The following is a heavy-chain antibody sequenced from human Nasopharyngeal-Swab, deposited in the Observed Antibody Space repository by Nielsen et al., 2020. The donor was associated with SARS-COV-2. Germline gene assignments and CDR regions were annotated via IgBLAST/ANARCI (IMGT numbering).Heavy chain of an antibody. Sequence: SSVNVSCKASGGTFSSYAISWVRQAPGQGLEWMGRIIPILGIANYAQKFQGRVTITADKSTSTAYMELSSLRSEDTAVYYCARWGRTDGGNPRYFDYWGQGTLVTVSS. J-gene: IGHJ4*02. D-gene: IGHD4-23*01. CDR1: GGTFSSYA. CDR2: IIPILGIA. CDR3: ARWGRTDGGNPRYFDY. V-gene: IGHV1-69*04.